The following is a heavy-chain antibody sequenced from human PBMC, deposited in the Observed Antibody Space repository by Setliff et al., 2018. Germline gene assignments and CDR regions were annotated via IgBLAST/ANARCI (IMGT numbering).Heavy chain of an antibody. D-gene: IGHD2-15*01. V-gene: IGHV4-39*01. CDR1: GGSVSNSGLF. CDR2: IYDSGSS. CDR3: GRGFSRIEGWGNWFDP. J-gene: IGHJ5*02. Sequence: SETLSLTCTVSGGSVSNSGLFWGWLRQAPGKGLEWIGNIYDSGSSNYNASLKSRLIITRDTSKNQISLKLTSVTAADTAVYYCGRGFSRIEGWGNWFDPWGQGILVTVPQ.